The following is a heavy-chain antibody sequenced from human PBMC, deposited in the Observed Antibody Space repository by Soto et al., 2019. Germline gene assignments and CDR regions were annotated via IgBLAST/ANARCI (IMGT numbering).Heavy chain of an antibody. Sequence: QVQLVESGGGVVQPGRSLRLSCAASGFNFSSYCMHWVRQAPGKGLEWVAVISYDGSNKYYADSVKGRFTISRDNSKNPMYLQINSLRAEDTSVYYCVNDKCRYYYYGMDVWGQATTVTVSS. CDR2: ISYDGSNK. CDR1: GFNFSSYC. CDR3: VNDKCRYYYYGMDV. J-gene: IGHJ6*02. V-gene: IGHV3-30*18.